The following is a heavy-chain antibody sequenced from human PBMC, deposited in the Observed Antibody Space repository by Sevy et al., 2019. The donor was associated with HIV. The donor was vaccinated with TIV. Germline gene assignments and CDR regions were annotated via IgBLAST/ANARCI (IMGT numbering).Heavy chain of an antibody. CDR2: LQSGGST. CDR1: GFTVSSKY. Sequence: GGCLRLSCEVSGFTVSSKYMSWVRQAPGKGLEWVSVLQSGGSTHYTYSVRGRFTVSRDNSKNTLYLQMDGLRAEDTAIYYCTRSLASGYFVTFDHWGQGALVTVSS. CDR3: TRSLASGYFVTFDH. V-gene: IGHV3-53*01. J-gene: IGHJ4*02. D-gene: IGHD5-12*01.